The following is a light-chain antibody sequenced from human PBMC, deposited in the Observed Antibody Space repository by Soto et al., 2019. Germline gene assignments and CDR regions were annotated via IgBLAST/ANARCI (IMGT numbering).Light chain of an antibody. CDR2: GTS. V-gene: IGKV3-20*01. J-gene: IGKJ1*01. CDR3: QQNDSSPSWT. CDR1: QSVSSKY. Sequence: EIVLTQSPGTLSLSPGETATLSCRASQSVSSKYLAWYQQKPGQAPRLLIYGTSSRATGISDRFRGSGSGTDLTLTISRLEPEDFAVYYCQQNDSSPSWTFGQGTKVDIK.